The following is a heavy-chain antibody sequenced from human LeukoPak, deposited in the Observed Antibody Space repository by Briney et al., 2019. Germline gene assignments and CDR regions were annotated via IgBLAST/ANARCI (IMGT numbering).Heavy chain of an antibody. CDR2: IVVGSGNT. CDR1: GFTFTSSA. Sequence: GASVKVSCKASGFTFTSSAMQWVRQARGQRLEWIGWIVVGSGNTNYAQKFQERVTITRDMSTSTAYMELSSLRSEDTAVYYCATVVRGDTWFDPWGQGTLVTVSS. J-gene: IGHJ5*02. V-gene: IGHV1-58*02. D-gene: IGHD3-10*01. CDR3: ATVVRGDTWFDP.